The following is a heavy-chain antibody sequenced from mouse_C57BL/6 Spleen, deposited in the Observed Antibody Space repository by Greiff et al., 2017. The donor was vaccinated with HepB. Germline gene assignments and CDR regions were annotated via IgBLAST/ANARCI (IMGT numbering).Heavy chain of an antibody. Sequence: QVQLQQSGAELARPGASVKMSCKASGYTFTSYTMHWVKQRPGQGLEWIGYINPSSGDTKYNQKFKDKATLTADKSSSTAYMQLSSLTSEDSAVSYYSRHGSPYAMDYWGQGTSVTVSS. CDR2: INPSSGDT. CDR1: GYTFTSYT. D-gene: IGHD1-1*01. CDR3: SRHGSPYAMDY. V-gene: IGHV1-4*01. J-gene: IGHJ4*01.